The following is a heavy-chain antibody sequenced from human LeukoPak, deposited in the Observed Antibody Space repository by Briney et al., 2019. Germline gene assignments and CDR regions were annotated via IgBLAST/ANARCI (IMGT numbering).Heavy chain of an antibody. CDR1: GGSISSSSYY. D-gene: IGHD5-18*01. CDR3: ARGLPGARCYYFDY. V-gene: IGHV4-39*01. J-gene: IGHJ4*02. Sequence: PSETLSLTCTVSGGSISSSSYYWGWIRQPPGKGLEWIGSIYYSGSTYYNPSLKSQVTISVDTSKNQFSLKLSSVTAADTAVYYCARGLPGARCYYFDYWGQGTLVTVPS. CDR2: IYYSGST.